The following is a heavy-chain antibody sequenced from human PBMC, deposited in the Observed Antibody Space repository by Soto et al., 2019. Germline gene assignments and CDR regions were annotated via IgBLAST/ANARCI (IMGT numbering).Heavy chain of an antibody. CDR2: FYSGDT. CDR3: TTGLPYFSRFLSDIPLSTDF. J-gene: IGHJ4*02. CDR1: GFTVSRNC. V-gene: IGHV3-53*01. D-gene: IGHD3-9*01. Sequence: RRSLRLACAASGFTVSRNCMSWVRQAPGKGLEWVSFFYSGDTYYADSVKGRFTISRDNSKNALYLQMNSLRAEDTAVYYCTTGLPYFSRFLSDIPLSTDFCCQG.